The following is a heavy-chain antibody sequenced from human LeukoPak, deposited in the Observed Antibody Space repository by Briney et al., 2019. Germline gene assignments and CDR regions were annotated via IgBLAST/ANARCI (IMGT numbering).Heavy chain of an antibody. CDR2: IYHSGST. V-gene: IGHV4-30-2*01. Sequence: SETLSLTCAVSGGSISSGGYSWSWIRQPPGKGLEWIGYIYHSGSTYYNPSLKSRVTISVDRSKNQFSLKLSSVTAADTAVYYCASAHDSYFDYWGQGTLVTVSS. CDR3: ASAHDSYFDY. D-gene: IGHD2-21*02. J-gene: IGHJ4*02. CDR1: GGSISSGGYS.